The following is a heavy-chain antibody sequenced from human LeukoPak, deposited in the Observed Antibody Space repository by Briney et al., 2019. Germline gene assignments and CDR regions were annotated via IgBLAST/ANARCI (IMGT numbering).Heavy chain of an antibody. J-gene: IGHJ4*02. Sequence: PGRSLRLSCAASGFTFSSYGMHWVRQAPGKGLEGVAVISYDGSNKYYADSVKGRFTISRDNSKNTLYLQMNSLRAEDTAVYYCARSYYYDSSGYYDTFSSFDYWGQGTLVTVSS. CDR3: ARSYYYDSSGYYDTFSSFDY. D-gene: IGHD3-22*01. CDR1: GFTFSSYG. V-gene: IGHV3-30*03. CDR2: ISYDGSNK.